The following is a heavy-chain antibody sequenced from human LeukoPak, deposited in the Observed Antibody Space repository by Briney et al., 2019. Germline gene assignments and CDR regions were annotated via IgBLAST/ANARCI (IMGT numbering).Heavy chain of an antibody. J-gene: IGHJ6*02. Sequence: ASVKVSCKASGGTFSSYAISWVRQAPGQGLEWMGIINPSGGSTSYAQKFQGRVTMTRDTSTSTVYMELSSLRSEDTAVYYCAVPSITIFGVVSYYYGMDVWGQGTTVTVSS. CDR1: GGTFSSYA. D-gene: IGHD3-3*01. CDR3: AVPSITIFGVVSYYYGMDV. V-gene: IGHV1-46*01. CDR2: INPSGGST.